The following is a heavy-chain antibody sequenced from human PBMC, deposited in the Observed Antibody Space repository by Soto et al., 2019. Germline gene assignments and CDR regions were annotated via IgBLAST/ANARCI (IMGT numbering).Heavy chain of an antibody. CDR2: ISGSGGST. D-gene: IGHD3-22*01. CDR3: AKDRMIVVVITTVGAFDI. J-gene: IGHJ3*02. Sequence: LRLSCAASGFTFSSYAMSWVRQAPGKGLEWVSAISGSGGSTYYADSVKGRFTISRDNSKNTLYLQMNSLRAEDTAVYYCAKDRMIVVVITTVGAFDIWGQGTMVTVSS. CDR1: GFTFSSYA. V-gene: IGHV3-23*01.